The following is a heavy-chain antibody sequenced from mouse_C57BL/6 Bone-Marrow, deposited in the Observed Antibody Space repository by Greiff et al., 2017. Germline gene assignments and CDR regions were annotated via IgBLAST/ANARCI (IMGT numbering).Heavy chain of an antibody. CDR2: IDPSDSYT. Sequence: QVQLQQPGAELVRPGTSVKLSCKASGYTFTSYWMHWVKQRPGQGLEWIGVIDPSDSYTNYNQKFKGKATVTVDTSSSTAYMQLSSLTSEDSAVYYCARRSGLVYFDVWGTGTTVTVSS. J-gene: IGHJ1*03. CDR3: ARRSGLVYFDV. CDR1: GYTFTSYW. V-gene: IGHV1-59*01. D-gene: IGHD3-3*01.